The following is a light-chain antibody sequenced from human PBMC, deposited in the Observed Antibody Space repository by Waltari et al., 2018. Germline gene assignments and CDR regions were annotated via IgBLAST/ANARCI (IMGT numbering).Light chain of an antibody. J-gene: IGLJ1*01. CDR1: ISDVGGYNH. Sequence: QSALTQPRSVSGSPGQSVTISCTGTISDVGGYNHVSWYQQHPGETPRLMISEVNKRPSGVPDRFSGSKSGKTASRTISVLQAEDEADYYCCSYAGDFTYVFGTGTKVTVL. CDR2: EVN. CDR3: CSYAGDFTYV. V-gene: IGLV2-11*01.